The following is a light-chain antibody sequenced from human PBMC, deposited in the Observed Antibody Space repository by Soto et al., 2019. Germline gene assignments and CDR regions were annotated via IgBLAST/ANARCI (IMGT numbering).Light chain of an antibody. J-gene: IGKJ5*01. Sequence: EIVLTQSPGALSFSPGERAALSCRASQSVTDRYLAWYQQKPGQAPRLLIYGASKRATGIPDRFSGSGSGTDFTLTISRLEPEDFAVYYCQQYSPPITFGQGTRLETK. CDR2: GAS. CDR3: QQYSPPIT. CDR1: QSVTDRY. V-gene: IGKV3-20*01.